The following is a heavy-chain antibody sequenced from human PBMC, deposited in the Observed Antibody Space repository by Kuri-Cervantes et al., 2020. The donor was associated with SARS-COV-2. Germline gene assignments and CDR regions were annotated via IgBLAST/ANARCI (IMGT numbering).Heavy chain of an antibody. CDR2: ISSSSSYI. Sequence: GGSLRLSCAASGFTFSSYAMNWVRQAPGKGLEWVSSISSSSSYIYYADSVKGRFTISRDNAKNSLYLQMNSLRAEDTAVYYCARPGWGGYDWFDPWGQGTLDTVSS. D-gene: IGHD3-3*01. CDR1: GFTFSSYA. J-gene: IGHJ5*02. CDR3: ARPGWGGYDWFDP. V-gene: IGHV3-21*01.